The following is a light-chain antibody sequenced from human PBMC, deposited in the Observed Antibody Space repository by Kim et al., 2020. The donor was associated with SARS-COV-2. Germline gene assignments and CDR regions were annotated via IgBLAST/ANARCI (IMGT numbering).Light chain of an antibody. J-gene: IGLJ2*01. Sequence: GQSLTISCTGTSSDVGGYNYVSWYQQHPGNAPKLMIYDVSKRPSGVSNRFSGSKSGNTASLTISGLQAEDEADYYCSSYTSSRDVVFGGGTQLTVL. V-gene: IGLV2-14*04. CDR2: DVS. CDR3: SSYTSSRDVV. CDR1: SSDVGGYNY.